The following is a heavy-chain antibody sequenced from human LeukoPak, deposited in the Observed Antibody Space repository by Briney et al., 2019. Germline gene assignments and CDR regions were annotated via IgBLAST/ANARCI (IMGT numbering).Heavy chain of an antibody. CDR3: ARGVTNYYDSSGYGREDAFDI. J-gene: IGHJ3*02. CDR2: INHSGST. D-gene: IGHD3-22*01. Sequence: SETLSLTCAVYGGSFSGYYWSWIRQPPGEGLEWIGEINHSGSTNYNPSLKSRVTISVDTSKNQFSLKLSSVTAADTAVYYCARGVTNYYDSSGYGREDAFDIWGQGTMVTVSS. CDR1: GGSFSGYY. V-gene: IGHV4-34*01.